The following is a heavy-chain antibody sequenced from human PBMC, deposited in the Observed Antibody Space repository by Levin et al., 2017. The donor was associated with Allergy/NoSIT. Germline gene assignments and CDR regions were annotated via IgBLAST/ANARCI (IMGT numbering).Heavy chain of an antibody. V-gene: IGHV4-39*01. CDR1: GGSISSSSYY. D-gene: IGHD3-10*01. Sequence: SETLSLTCTVSGGSISSSSYYWGWIRQPPGTGLEWIGSIYYSGSTYYNPSLKSRVTISVDTSKNQFSLKLSSVTAADTAVYYCARRRGGGYYGSGSVIPWFDPWGQGTLVTVSS. CDR2: IYYSGST. CDR3: ARRRGGGYYGSGSVIPWFDP. J-gene: IGHJ5*02.